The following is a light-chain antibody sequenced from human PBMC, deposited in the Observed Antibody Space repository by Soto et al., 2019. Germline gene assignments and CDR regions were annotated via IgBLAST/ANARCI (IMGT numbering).Light chain of an antibody. V-gene: IGKV4-1*01. CDR2: WAS. J-gene: IGKJ2*01. CDR3: QQYYSTPHT. Sequence: DIVMTQSTDSLGVSLGERATIKCKSSQSVLYSSNNKNYLAWYQQKPGQTPNLLIYWASTRESGVPDRFSGSGSGTDFTLTISSLQAEDVAVYYCQQYYSTPHTFGQGTRLEIK. CDR1: QSVLYSSNNKNY.